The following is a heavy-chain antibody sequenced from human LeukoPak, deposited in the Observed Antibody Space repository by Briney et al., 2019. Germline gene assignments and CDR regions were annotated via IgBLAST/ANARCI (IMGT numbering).Heavy chain of an antibody. D-gene: IGHD3-9*01. Sequence: PGGSLRLSCAASGSTFSNYVMSWVRQAPGKGLEWVSYINHNGEMIFYPDFVKGRFTISRDNAKNSLYLQMNSLRDEDTAVYYCARDNDWAFHYWGQGTLVTVSS. CDR2: INHNGEMI. CDR3: ARDNDWAFHY. CDR1: GSTFSNYV. V-gene: IGHV3-48*02. J-gene: IGHJ4*02.